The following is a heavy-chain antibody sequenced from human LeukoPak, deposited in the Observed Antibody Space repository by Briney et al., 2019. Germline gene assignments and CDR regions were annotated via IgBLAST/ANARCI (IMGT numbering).Heavy chain of an antibody. J-gene: IGHJ4*02. CDR1: GFIFSNAW. D-gene: IGHD4-17*01. Sequence: NPGGSLRLSCAASGFIFSNAWMTWVGQAPGKGREGVGRIRSKTDGDITNYAAPVKARFTISRDDSTNPLYLQMSSLKAEDTAIYYCTTEYGDRARRYYFDFWGQGTLLTVSS. CDR2: IRSKTDGDIT. CDR3: TTEYGDRARRYYFDF. V-gene: IGHV3-15*01.